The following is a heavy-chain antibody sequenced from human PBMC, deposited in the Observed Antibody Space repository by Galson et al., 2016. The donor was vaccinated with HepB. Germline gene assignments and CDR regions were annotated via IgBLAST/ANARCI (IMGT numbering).Heavy chain of an antibody. J-gene: IGHJ6*02. CDR1: GFTFSTYR. CDR3: AMEGGGYTSFWPEYYYGMDV. V-gene: IGHV3-21*01. CDR2: ISSSSAYI. D-gene: IGHD6-13*01. Sequence: SLRLSCAASGFTFSTYRVNWVRQAPGKGLEWVSSISSSSAYIYYAESVKGRFTISRDNAKNSLYLQMTSLRPEDTAVYYCAMEGGGYTSFWPEYYYGMDVWGQGTPVTVSS.